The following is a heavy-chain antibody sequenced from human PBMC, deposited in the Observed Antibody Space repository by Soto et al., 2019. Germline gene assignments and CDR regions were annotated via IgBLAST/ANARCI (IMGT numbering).Heavy chain of an antibody. V-gene: IGHV3-23*01. Sequence: GGSLRLSCAASGFTCSSYAMSWVRQAPGKGLEWVSSIGGSGGNTYYADSVKGRFTISRDNSKNTLFLQMNRLRAEDTAEYYCARVVRYFDTPYGMDVWGHGTTVTVSS. D-gene: IGHD3-9*01. CDR3: ARVVRYFDTPYGMDV. J-gene: IGHJ6*02. CDR1: GFTCSSYA. CDR2: IGGSGGNT.